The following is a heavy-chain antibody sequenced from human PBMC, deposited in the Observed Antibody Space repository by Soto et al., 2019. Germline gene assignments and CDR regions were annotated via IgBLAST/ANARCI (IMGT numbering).Heavy chain of an antibody. CDR1: GGSFSGYY. Sequence: PSETLSLTCAVYGGSFSGYYWSWIRQPPGKGLEWIGEINHSGSTNYNPSIKSRVTISVDTSKNQFSLKLSSVTAADTAVYYYARGGTGGVATLSLDYWGQGTLVTVSS. CDR3: ARGGTGGVATLSLDY. V-gene: IGHV4-34*01. CDR2: INHSGST. D-gene: IGHD5-12*01. J-gene: IGHJ4*02.